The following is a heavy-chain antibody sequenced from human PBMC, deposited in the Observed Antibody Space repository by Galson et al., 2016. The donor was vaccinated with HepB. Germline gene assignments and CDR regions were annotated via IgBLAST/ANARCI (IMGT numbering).Heavy chain of an antibody. D-gene: IGHD6-19*01. CDR2: IKSDIDGGSA. Sequence: RLSCAASGFTFSNAWMSWVRQAPGKGLEWIGRIKSDIDGGSADYAAPVKGRFTISRDDSRNTVYLQMKSLKTEDTAVYYCSTDGWVTFWGQGTLVTVSS. CDR3: STDGWVTF. V-gene: IGHV3-15*01. J-gene: IGHJ4*02. CDR1: GFTFSNAW.